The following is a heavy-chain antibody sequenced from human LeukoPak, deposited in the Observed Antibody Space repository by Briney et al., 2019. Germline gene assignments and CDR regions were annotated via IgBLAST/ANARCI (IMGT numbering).Heavy chain of an antibody. CDR2: INPNSGGT. CDR1: GYTFTGYY. V-gene: IGHV1-2*02. Sequence: GASVKVSCKASGYTFTGYYMHWVRQAPGQGLEWMGWINPNSGGTNYAQKFQGRVTMTRDTSISTAYMELSRLRSDDTAVYCCARLKDSDGDSSEVGNWFDPWGQGTLVTVSS. J-gene: IGHJ5*02. D-gene: IGHD1-26*01. CDR3: ARLKDSDGDSSEVGNWFDP.